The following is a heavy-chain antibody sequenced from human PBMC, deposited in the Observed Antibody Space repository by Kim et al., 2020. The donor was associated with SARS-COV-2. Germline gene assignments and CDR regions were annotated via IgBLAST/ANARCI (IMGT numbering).Heavy chain of an antibody. D-gene: IGHD4-17*01. CDR1: GFTFSSYS. Sequence: GGSLRLSCAASGFTFSSYSMNWVRQAPGKGLEWVSSISSSSSYIYYADSVKGRFTISRDNAKNSLYLQMNSLRAEDTAVYYCARDPKSEYGDYNWFDPWGQGTLVTVSP. CDR3: ARDPKSEYGDYNWFDP. V-gene: IGHV3-21*01. CDR2: ISSSSSYI. J-gene: IGHJ5*02.